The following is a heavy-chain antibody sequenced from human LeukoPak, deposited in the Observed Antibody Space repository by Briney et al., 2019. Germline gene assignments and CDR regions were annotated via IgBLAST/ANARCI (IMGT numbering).Heavy chain of an antibody. V-gene: IGHV3-15*01. D-gene: IGHD6-13*01. CDR1: GFTFSNAW. CDR3: TTDWTRQQLDGTFDY. Sequence: GGSLRLSCAASGFTFSNAWMSWVRQAPGKGLEWVGRIKSKTDGGTTDYAAPVKGRFTISRDDSKNTLYLQMNSLKTEDTAVYYCTTDWTRQQLDGTFDYWGQGTLVTVSS. CDR2: IKSKTDGGTT. J-gene: IGHJ4*02.